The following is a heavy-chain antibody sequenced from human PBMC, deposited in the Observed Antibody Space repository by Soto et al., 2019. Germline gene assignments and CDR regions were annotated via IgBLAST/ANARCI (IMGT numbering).Heavy chain of an antibody. CDR1: GDSVSSNSAA. J-gene: IGHJ6*02. V-gene: IGHV6-1*01. Sequence: QTLSLTCVISGDSVSSNSAAWNWIRQSPSRGLEWLGRTYYRSKWHYDYAVSVKSRIIINPDTSKNQFSLQMNSVTPDDTAVDYCERMKYSRWSVSFGDYGMDVWGQGTRVTVSS. CDR3: ERMKYSRWSVSFGDYGMDV. D-gene: IGHD6-6*01. CDR2: TYYRSKWHY.